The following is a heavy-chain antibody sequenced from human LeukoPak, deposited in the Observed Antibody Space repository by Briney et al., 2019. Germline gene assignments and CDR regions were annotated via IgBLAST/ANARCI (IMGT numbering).Heavy chain of an antibody. Sequence: ASVKVSCKASGYTFTSYGISWVRQAPGQGLEWMGWISAYNGNTNYAQKLQGRVTMTTDTSTSTAYMELRSLRSDDTAVYYCAGDELSSSSWYEIGYFQHWGQGTLVTVSS. CDR1: GYTFTSYG. V-gene: IGHV1-18*01. J-gene: IGHJ1*01. CDR3: AGDELSSSSWYEIGYFQH. D-gene: IGHD6-13*01. CDR2: ISAYNGNT.